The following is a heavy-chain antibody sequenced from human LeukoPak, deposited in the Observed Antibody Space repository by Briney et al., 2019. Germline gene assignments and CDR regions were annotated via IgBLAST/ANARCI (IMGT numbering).Heavy chain of an antibody. V-gene: IGHV3-23*01. CDR3: AKDNSYGNFDF. CDR1: RFTFSSYG. D-gene: IGHD5-18*01. Sequence: GGSLRLSCAASRFTFSSYGMSWVRQAPGKGLEWVSAISGSGGSTHYADSVKGRFTISRDNSKNTLYLQMNSPRAEDTALYYCAKDNSYGNFDFWGQGTLVTVSS. J-gene: IGHJ4*02. CDR2: ISGSGGST.